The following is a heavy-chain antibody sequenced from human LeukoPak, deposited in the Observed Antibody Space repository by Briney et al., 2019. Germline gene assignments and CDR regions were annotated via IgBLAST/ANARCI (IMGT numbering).Heavy chain of an antibody. J-gene: IGHJ3*02. Sequence: GGSLRLSCAASGFTFSSYSMNWVRQAPGKGLEWVSSISGSSNYIYYADSVKGRFTISRDNAKNSLYLQMNSLRAEDTAVYYCARSTGSCWRRDAFDIWGQGTMVTVSS. D-gene: IGHD2-15*01. V-gene: IGHV3-21*01. CDR1: GFTFSSYS. CDR2: ISGSSNYI. CDR3: ARSTGSCWRRDAFDI.